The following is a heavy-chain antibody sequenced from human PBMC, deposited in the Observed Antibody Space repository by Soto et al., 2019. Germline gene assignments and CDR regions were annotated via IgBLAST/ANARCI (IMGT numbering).Heavy chain of an antibody. CDR1: GFPFSSYG. Sequence: QVQLVESGGGVVQPGRSLRLSCAASGFPFSSYGMHWVRQAPGKGLEWVAVISYDGTNKYYADSVKGRFTISRDNSKNTRYLHMNSLRAEDTAVYSCSKVGAILRGYFCYFDYWGQVTMVTVSS. V-gene: IGHV3-30*18. D-gene: IGHD4-17*01. CDR2: ISYDGTNK. J-gene: IGHJ4*02. CDR3: SKVGAILRGYFCYFDY.